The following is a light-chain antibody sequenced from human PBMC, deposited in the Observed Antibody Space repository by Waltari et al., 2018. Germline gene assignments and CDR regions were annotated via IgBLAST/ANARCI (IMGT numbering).Light chain of an antibody. CDR2: HVR. V-gene: IGLV3-1*01. CDR1: TLGDTY. J-gene: IGLJ2*01. CDR3: QTWDTNTAVT. Sequence: SYELTQPPSVSVSPGQTALLTCSGTTLGDTYTSWYQPKAGQSPLLVIPHVRKRPPGIPERFSGSSAGNTATLIISDTQAVDEADYYCQTWDTNTAVTFGGGTTLTVL.